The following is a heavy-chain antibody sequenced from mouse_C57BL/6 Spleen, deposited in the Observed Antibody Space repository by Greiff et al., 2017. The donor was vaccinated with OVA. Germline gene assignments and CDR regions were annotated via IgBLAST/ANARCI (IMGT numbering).Heavy chain of an antibody. Sequence: DVMLVESGGGLVKPGGSLKLSCAASGFTFSSYAMSWVRQTPEKRLEWVATISAGGSYTYYPDNVKGRFTISRDNAKNNLYLQMSHLKSEDTAMYYCAGYYGNYDWYFDVWGTGTTVTVSS. D-gene: IGHD2-1*01. CDR1: GFTFSSYA. V-gene: IGHV5-4*03. CDR2: ISAGGSYT. CDR3: AGYYGNYDWYFDV. J-gene: IGHJ1*03.